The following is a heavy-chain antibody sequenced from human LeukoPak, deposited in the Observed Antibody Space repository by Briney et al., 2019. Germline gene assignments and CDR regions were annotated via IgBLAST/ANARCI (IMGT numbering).Heavy chain of an antibody. Sequence: GGSLRLSCAASGFNFKDYAVHWVRQALGKGLEWVAVVSYDGGSEYYADSVKGRFTISRDNSKNTVYLQMNSLRTEDTAVYYCAIGISVTGSSWGQGTLVTVSS. D-gene: IGHD6-19*01. CDR2: VSYDGGSE. V-gene: IGHV3-30*04. CDR3: AIGISVTGSS. J-gene: IGHJ5*02. CDR1: GFNFKDYA.